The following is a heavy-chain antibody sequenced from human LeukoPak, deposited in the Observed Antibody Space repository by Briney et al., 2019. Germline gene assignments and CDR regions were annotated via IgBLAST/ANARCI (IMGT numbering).Heavy chain of an antibody. D-gene: IGHD3-16*01. J-gene: IGHJ5*02. Sequence: PSETLSLTCTVSGGSISSYYWSWIRQPPGKGLEGIGYIYYSGSTNYNPSLKSRVTISVDTSKNQFSLKLSSVTAADTAVYYCARTPPGHYFVGGGWFDPWGQGTLVTVSS. V-gene: IGHV4-59*01. CDR2: IYYSGST. CDR3: ARTPPGHYFVGGGWFDP. CDR1: GGSISSYY.